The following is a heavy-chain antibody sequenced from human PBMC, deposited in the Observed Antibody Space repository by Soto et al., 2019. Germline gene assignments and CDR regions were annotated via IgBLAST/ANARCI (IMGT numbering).Heavy chain of an antibody. D-gene: IGHD2-15*01. J-gene: IGHJ4*02. Sequence: EVQLVESGGGLVQPGGSLRLSCAASGFTFSNYDMHWVRQVTGKGLEWVSTIGTAGDTYYPGSVKGRFTISRENAKNSLYLHMNSLRAEDTAVYYCARGRLISLYYFDYWGQGTLVTVSS. CDR1: GFTFSNYD. CDR3: ARGRLISLYYFDY. V-gene: IGHV3-13*01. CDR2: IGTAGDT.